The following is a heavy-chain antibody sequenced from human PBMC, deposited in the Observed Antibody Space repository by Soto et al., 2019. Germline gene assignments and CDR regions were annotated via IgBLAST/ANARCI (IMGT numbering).Heavy chain of an antibody. Sequence: QVQLQQWGAGLLKPSETLSLTCAVYGGSFSGYYWSWIRQPPGKGLEWIGEINHSGSTNYNPSLKSRVPIAVDTSTNQFSLKLSSVTAADTAVYYCARLTLRFHGAFDIWGQGTMVTVSS. CDR2: INHSGST. CDR1: GGSFSGYY. J-gene: IGHJ3*02. CDR3: ARLTLRFHGAFDI. V-gene: IGHV4-34*01. D-gene: IGHD3-3*01.